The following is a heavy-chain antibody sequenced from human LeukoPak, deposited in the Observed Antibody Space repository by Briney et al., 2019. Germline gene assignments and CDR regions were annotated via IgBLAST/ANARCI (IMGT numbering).Heavy chain of an antibody. CDR2: IYYNGST. V-gene: IGHV4-39*01. CDR1: GGSITSSSFY. J-gene: IGHJ5*02. CDR3: ARLRFSRTLYWFDP. Sequence: SETLSLTCTVSGAFSGGSITSSSFYWGWIRQPPGKGLEGIGTIYYNGSTYYNPFLKSRVTISVDPSKNKFSLKIKSMTADDTAVFYCARLRFSRTLYWFDPWARGTVLRVFS. D-gene: IGHD1-1*01.